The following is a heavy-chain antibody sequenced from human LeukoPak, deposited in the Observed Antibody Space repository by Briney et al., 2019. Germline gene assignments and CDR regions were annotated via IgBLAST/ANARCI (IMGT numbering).Heavy chain of an antibody. J-gene: IGHJ4*02. D-gene: IGHD4-23*01. Sequence: GGSLRLSCAASGFTFSSYAMHWVRQAPGQGLEWVAFISYDGSNKYYADSVKGRFTISRDNSKNTLYLQMNSLRAEDTAVYYCAKDHSGGQLDYWGQGTLVTVSS. V-gene: IGHV3-30*02. CDR1: GFTFSSYA. CDR3: AKDHSGGQLDY. CDR2: ISYDGSNK.